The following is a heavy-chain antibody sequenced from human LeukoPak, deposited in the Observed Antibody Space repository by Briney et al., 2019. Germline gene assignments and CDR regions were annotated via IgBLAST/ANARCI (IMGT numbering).Heavy chain of an antibody. D-gene: IGHD3-10*01. V-gene: IGHV1-18*01. J-gene: IGHJ4*02. CDR2: ISAYNGNT. Sequence: GWISAYNGNTNYAQKLQGRVTMTTDTSTSTAYMELRSLRSDDTAVYYCARASPLQGAPFDYWGQGTLVTVSS. CDR3: ARASPLQGAPFDY.